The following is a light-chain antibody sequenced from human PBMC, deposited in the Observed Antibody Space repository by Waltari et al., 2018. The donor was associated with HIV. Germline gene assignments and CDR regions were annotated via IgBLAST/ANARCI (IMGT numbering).Light chain of an antibody. CDR1: QSISSW. CDR2: KAS. Sequence: DIQMTQSPSTLSASVGDRVTITCRASQSISSWLAWFQQKPGKAPKLLIYKASSLEGGVSSRFRGRGSWTEFTLTINSLQPDDFATYYCQQYNNYPITFGGGTKVEIK. V-gene: IGKV1-5*03. J-gene: IGKJ4*01. CDR3: QQYNNYPIT.